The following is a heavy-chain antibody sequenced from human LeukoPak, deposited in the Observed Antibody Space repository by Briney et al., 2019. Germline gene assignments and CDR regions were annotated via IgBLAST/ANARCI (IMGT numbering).Heavy chain of an antibody. V-gene: IGHV1-69*13. CDR1: GGTFSSYA. D-gene: IGHD4-17*01. Sequence: SVKVSCKASGGTFSSYAISWVRQAPGQGLEWMGGIIPIFGTANYAQKFQGRVTITADESTSTAYMELSSPRSEDTAVYYCARGPTVTTPNYFDYWGQGTLVTVSS. J-gene: IGHJ4*02. CDR3: ARGPTVTTPNYFDY. CDR2: IIPIFGTA.